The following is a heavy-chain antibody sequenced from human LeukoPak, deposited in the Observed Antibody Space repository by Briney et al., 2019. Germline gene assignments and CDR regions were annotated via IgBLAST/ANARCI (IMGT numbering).Heavy chain of an antibody. D-gene: IGHD3-9*01. CDR2: INWNGGST. CDR3: ARGYFDWLPHFDY. CDR1: GFTFDDYG. Sequence: GGSLRLSCAASGFTFDDYGMSWVRQAPGKGLEWVSGINWNGGSTGYADSVKGRFTTSRDNAKNSLYLQMNSLRAEDTAVYYCARGYFDWLPHFDYWGQGTLVTVSS. J-gene: IGHJ4*02. V-gene: IGHV3-20*04.